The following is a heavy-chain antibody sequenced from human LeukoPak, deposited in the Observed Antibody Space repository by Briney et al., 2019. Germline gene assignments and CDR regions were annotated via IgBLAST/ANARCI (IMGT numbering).Heavy chain of an antibody. V-gene: IGHV4-31*03. D-gene: IGHD3-22*01. CDR3: ASLDYYDSGGYSLFRY. CDR1: GGSISSCGYY. CDR2: IYYSGST. J-gene: IGHJ4*02. Sequence: PSQTLSLTCTVSGGSISSCGYYWSWIRQHPGKGLEWIGYIYYSGSTYYNPSLKSRVTISVDTSKNQFSLKLSSVTAADTAVYYWASLDYYDSGGYSLFRYGGQGPLVTVSS.